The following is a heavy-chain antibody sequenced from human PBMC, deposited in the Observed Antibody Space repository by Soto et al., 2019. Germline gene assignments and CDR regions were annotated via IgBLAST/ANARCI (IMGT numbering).Heavy chain of an antibody. Sequence: PSQTLSLTCVISGDSVSSNSADWNWVRQSPSRGLEWLGRTYYRSKWYNEYAVSVKSRINLNPDASRNQFSLQLNSVTPEDTAIYYCARGRHSTSSETVQTAPSDHWGQGTQVTVSS. V-gene: IGHV6-1*01. CDR1: GDSVSSNSAD. J-gene: IGHJ4*02. CDR3: ARGRHSTSSETVQTAPSDH. D-gene: IGHD2-15*01. CDR2: TYYRSKWYN.